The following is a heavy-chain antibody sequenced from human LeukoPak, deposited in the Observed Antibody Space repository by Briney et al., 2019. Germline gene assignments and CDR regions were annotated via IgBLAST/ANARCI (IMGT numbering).Heavy chain of an antibody. D-gene: IGHD5-12*01. Sequence: ASVKVSCKASGYTFTSYGISWVRQAPGQGLEGMGWISAYNGNTNYAQKLQGRVTMTTDTSTSTAYMELRSLRSDDTAVYYCARDSHRSGYDPGCDYWVQGTLVTVSS. CDR3: ARDSHRSGYDPGCDY. CDR2: ISAYNGNT. CDR1: GYTFTSYG. V-gene: IGHV1-18*01. J-gene: IGHJ4*02.